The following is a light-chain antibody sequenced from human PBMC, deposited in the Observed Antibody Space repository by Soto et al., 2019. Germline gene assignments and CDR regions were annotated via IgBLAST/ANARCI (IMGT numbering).Light chain of an antibody. CDR1: NIGRKI. V-gene: IGLV3-21*02. J-gene: IGLJ1*01. Sequence: SYELTQPPSVSVAPGQTARITCGGNNIGRKIVHWYQQRPGLAPVLVVYDDTDRPSGIPERFSGSNSGNTATLTISRVEAGDEADYYCQVCDSSSTEHRVFAPGTKVTV. CDR3: QVCDSSSTEHRV. CDR2: DDT.